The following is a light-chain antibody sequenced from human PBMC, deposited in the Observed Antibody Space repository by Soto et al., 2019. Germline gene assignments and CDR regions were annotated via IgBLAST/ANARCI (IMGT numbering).Light chain of an antibody. J-gene: IGKJ5*01. CDR1: QSLLHSNGYNY. V-gene: IGKV2-28*01. Sequence: DIVMTQSPLSLPVTPGEPASISCRSSQSLLHSNGYNYLDWYLQKPGQSPQLLIYLGSNRASGVPDRFSGSGSGTDFTLKISSVEAEDVGVYYCKQALQTPTFGHGTRLEIK. CDR3: KQALQTPT. CDR2: LGS.